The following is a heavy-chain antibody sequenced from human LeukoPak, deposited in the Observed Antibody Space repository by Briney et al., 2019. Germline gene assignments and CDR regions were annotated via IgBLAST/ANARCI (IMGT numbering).Heavy chain of an antibody. Sequence: SETLSLTCTVSGGSISSGDYYWSWIRQPPGKGLEWIGYIYYGGSTYYNPSLKSRVTISVDTSKNQFSLKLSSVTAADTAVYYCASRHCSSGSCYSVFGYWGQGTLVTVSS. J-gene: IGHJ4*02. V-gene: IGHV4-30-4*01. CDR2: IYYGGST. D-gene: IGHD2-15*01. CDR3: ASRHCSSGSCYSVFGY. CDR1: GGSISSGDYY.